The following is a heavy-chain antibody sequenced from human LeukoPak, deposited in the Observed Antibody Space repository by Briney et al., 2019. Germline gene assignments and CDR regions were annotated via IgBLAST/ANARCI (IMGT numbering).Heavy chain of an antibody. CDR2: IYYSGST. CDR1: GGSISSGDYY. CDR3: APKPTRGYSYPY. J-gene: IGHJ4*02. D-gene: IGHD5-18*01. Sequence: PSETLSLTCTVSGGSISSGDYYWSWIRQPPGKGLEWIGYIYYSGSTYYNPSLKSRVTISVDTSKNQFSLKLSSVTAADTAVYYCAPKPTRGYSYPYWGQGTLVTVSS. V-gene: IGHV4-30-4*01.